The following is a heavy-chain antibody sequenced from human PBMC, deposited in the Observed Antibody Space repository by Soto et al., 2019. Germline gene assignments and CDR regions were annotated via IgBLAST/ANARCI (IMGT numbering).Heavy chain of an antibody. CDR3: ALPKPTYYYGSGVDV. Sequence: QITLKESGPTLVKPTQTLTLTCTFSGFSLSTSGVGVGWIRQPPGKALEWLALIYWDDDKRYSPSLKSRLTIPKDTSKNQVVLTMTNMDPVDTATYYCALPKPTYYYGSGVDVWGQGTTVTVSS. CDR1: GFSLSTSGVG. CDR2: IYWDDDK. V-gene: IGHV2-5*02. J-gene: IGHJ6*02. D-gene: IGHD3-10*01.